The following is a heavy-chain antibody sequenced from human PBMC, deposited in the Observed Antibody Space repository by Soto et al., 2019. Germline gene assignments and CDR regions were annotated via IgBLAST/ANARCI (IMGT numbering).Heavy chain of an antibody. CDR1: GFTFRNYA. J-gene: IGHJ4*02. Sequence: QVQLVESGGGVVQPGRSLRLSCAAPGFTFRNYAMHWVRQAPGKGLEWVVVISYDGSKKYYADSLEGRFTISRDNSNNTLYLQMNSLTDEDTAVYYCVRAPGSATVTTSYVDYWGQGTLVTVSS. CDR2: ISYDGSKK. D-gene: IGHD4-17*01. CDR3: VRAPGSATVTTSYVDY. V-gene: IGHV3-30-3*01.